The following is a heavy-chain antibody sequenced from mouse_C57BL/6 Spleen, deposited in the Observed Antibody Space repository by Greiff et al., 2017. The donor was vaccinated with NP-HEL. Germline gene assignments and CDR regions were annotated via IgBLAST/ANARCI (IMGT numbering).Heavy chain of an antibody. Sequence: VQLQQSGPELVKPGASVKISCKASGYSFTGYYMNWVKQSPEKSLEWIGEINPSTGGTTYNQKFKAKATLTVDKSSSTAYMQLKSLTSEDSAVYYCARFDLLSYWYFDVWGTGTTVTVSS. CDR2: INPSTGGT. J-gene: IGHJ1*03. V-gene: IGHV1-42*01. CDR1: GYSFTGYY. D-gene: IGHD3-2*02. CDR3: ARFDLLSYWYFDV.